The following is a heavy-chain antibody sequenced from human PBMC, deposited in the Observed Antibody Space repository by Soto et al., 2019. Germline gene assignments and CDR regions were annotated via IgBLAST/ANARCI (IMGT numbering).Heavy chain of an antibody. CDR3: AISAITLFGVVSIPPHYYSEMDV. Sequence: QVQLVQSGAEVKKPGSSVKVSCKASGGTFNRYAISWVRQAPGQGLEWMGGIIPIFGIGNDAQRFQGRVTITADESTGTAYMELSRVRSEDTGVYYCAISAITLFGVVSIPPHYYSEMDVWGQGTTVTVSS. V-gene: IGHV1-69*01. CDR2: IIPIFGIG. D-gene: IGHD3-3*01. J-gene: IGHJ6*02. CDR1: GGTFNRYA.